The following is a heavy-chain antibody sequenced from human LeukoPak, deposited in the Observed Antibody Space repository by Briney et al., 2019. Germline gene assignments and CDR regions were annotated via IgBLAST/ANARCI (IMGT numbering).Heavy chain of an antibody. J-gene: IGHJ4*02. D-gene: IGHD2-15*01. CDR2: ISWNSGSI. CDR1: GFTFDDYA. Sequence: PGGSLRLSCAASGFTFDDYAMHWVRQAPGKGLEWVSGISWNSGSIGYADSVKGRFTIPRDNAKNSLYLQMDSLRAEDTALYYCAARRVGRYYFDYWGQGTLVTVSS. CDR3: AARRVGRYYFDY. V-gene: IGHV3-9*01.